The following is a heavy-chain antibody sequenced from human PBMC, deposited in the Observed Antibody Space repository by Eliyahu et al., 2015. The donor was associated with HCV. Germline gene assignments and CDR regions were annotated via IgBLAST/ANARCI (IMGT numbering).Heavy chain of an antibody. J-gene: IGHJ4*02. Sequence: EVQLVESGGGLVKPGGSXRLXCAXSGFTXSXYSXXWVXQAPGKGLEWVSSISSSSSYIYYADAVKGRFTISRDNAKNSLYLQMNSLRAEDTAVYYCAGRLWSGPYYFDYWGQRTLVTVSS. CDR2: ISSSSSYI. CDR3: AGRLWSGPYYFDY. D-gene: IGHD3-3*01. V-gene: IGHV3-21*01. CDR1: GFTXSXYS.